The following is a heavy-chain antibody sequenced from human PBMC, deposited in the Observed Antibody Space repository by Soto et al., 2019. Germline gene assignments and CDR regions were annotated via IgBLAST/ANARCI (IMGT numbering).Heavy chain of an antibody. D-gene: IGHD7-27*01. Sequence: QVHLVQSGAEVRKPGASVKVSCKASGYTFRSYAMHWVRQAPGQRLEWMGWINAGYGNTKSSQKFQDRVTISRDTPASTDYMELTSLRSEDTAVYYCARDTGDGTFDFWGQGTLVTVSS. CDR3: ARDTGDGTFDF. CDR1: GYTFRSYA. J-gene: IGHJ4*02. V-gene: IGHV1-3*01. CDR2: INAGYGNT.